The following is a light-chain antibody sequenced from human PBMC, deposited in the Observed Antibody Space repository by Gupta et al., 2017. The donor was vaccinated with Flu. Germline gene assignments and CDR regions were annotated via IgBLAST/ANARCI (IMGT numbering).Light chain of an antibody. CDR1: KVGDRF. V-gene: IGLV3-1*01. Sequence: PGQKATSACSGAKVGDRFVCWKHQKSVQDHILLIFQDPKRASRCPGRFSRSNSGSTATRTICESQAGDEADYYCQAWDSSIAVFGTGTKVTVL. CDR2: QDP. J-gene: IGLJ1*01. CDR3: QAWDSSIAV.